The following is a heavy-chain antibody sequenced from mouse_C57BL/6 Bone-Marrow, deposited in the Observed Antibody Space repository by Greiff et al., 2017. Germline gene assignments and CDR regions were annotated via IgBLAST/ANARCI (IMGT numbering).Heavy chain of an antibody. J-gene: IGHJ2*01. Sequence: QVHVKQPGAELVKPGASVKVSCKASGYTFTSYWMHWVKQRPGQGLEWIGRIHPSDSDTNYNQKFKGKATLTVDKSSSTAYMQLSSLTSEDSVVYYCAIFTTVVDDYWGQGTTLTVSS. V-gene: IGHV1-74*01. D-gene: IGHD1-1*01. CDR3: AIFTTVVDDY. CDR2: IHPSDSDT. CDR1: GYTFTSYW.